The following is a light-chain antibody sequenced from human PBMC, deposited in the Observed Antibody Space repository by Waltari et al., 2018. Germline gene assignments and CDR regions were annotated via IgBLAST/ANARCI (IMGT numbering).Light chain of an antibody. CDR3: QVWDDTTDSGV. CDR2: YDS. CDR1: NIESKS. Sequence: YVVTQPPSVSVAPGQTATLTCGGENIESKSVNWYQQKPGQAPVLVMFYDSDRPSGFPGRFSGSNSGNTATLTISWVEAGDEADYHCQVWDDTTDSGVFGGGTRLTVL. V-gene: IGLV3-21*04. J-gene: IGLJ3*02.